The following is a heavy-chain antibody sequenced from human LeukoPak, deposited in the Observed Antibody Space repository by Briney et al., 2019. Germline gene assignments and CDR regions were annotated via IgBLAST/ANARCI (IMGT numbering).Heavy chain of an antibody. D-gene: IGHD3-22*01. V-gene: IGHV1-18*01. Sequence: GASVKVSCKASGYTFTSYGISWLRQAPGQGLEWMGWISAYNGNTNYAQKLQGRVTMTTDTSTSTAYMELRSLRSDATAVYYCARVRPTTYSSGYYYVDYWGQGTLVTVSS. CDR2: ISAYNGNT. CDR3: ARVRPTTYSSGYYYVDY. CDR1: GYTFTSYG. J-gene: IGHJ4*02.